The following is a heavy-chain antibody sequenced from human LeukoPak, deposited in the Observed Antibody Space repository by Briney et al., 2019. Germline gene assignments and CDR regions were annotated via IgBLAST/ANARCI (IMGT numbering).Heavy chain of an antibody. Sequence: GGSLRLSCGASGFTFSSYSMNWVRQAPGKGLEWVSCISSSSSYIYYADSVKGRFTISRDNAKNSVYLQMSGLTAEDTAVYYCTRLPAAGSGRWAPDYWGQGTLVTVSS. D-gene: IGHD1-14*01. J-gene: IGHJ4*02. CDR1: GFTFSSYS. CDR2: ISSSSSYI. V-gene: IGHV3-21*06. CDR3: TRLPAAGSGRWAPDY.